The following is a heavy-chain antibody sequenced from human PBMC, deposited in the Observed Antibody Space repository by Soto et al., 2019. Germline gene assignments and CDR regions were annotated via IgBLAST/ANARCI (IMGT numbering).Heavy chain of an antibody. CDR1: GFTFSTST. V-gene: IGHV3-64*01. CDR2: ISSNGGST. D-gene: IGHD1-1*01. Sequence: GGSLRLSCAVSGFTFSTSTMSWVRQAPGKGLEYVSVISSNGGSTYYANSVKDRFTISRDNSKNTLYLQMGSLRADDMAVYYCARLAPYNWNDEDFSEVNVVSDIWGQGTMVTVSS. CDR3: ARLAPYNWNDEDFSEVNVVSDI. J-gene: IGHJ3*02.